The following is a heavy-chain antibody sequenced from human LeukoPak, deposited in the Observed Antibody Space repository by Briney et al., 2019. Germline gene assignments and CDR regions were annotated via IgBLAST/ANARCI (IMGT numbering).Heavy chain of an antibody. CDR3: ARVDVGGGYNWFDP. CDR1: GGSISSSSYY. CDR2: IYYSGST. J-gene: IGHJ5*02. D-gene: IGHD2-15*01. V-gene: IGHV4-39*07. Sequence: SETLSLTCTVSGGSISSSSYYWGWIRQPPGKGLEWIGSIYYSGSTYYNPSLKSRVTISVDKSKNQFSLKLSSVTAADTAVYYCARVDVGGGYNWFDPWGQGTLVTVSS.